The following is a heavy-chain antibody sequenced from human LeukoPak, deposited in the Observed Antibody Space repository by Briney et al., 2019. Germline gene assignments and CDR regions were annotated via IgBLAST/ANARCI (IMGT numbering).Heavy chain of an antibody. Sequence: GASVKVSCKASGGTFSSYAISWVRQAPGQGLEWMGGIIPIFGTANYAQKFQGRVTITADESTSTAYMELSSLRSEDTAVYYCATSHPYDSSGYYYYWGQGTLVTVSS. CDR2: IIPIFGTA. CDR3: ATSHPYDSSGYYYY. D-gene: IGHD3-22*01. V-gene: IGHV1-69*13. CDR1: GGTFSSYA. J-gene: IGHJ4*02.